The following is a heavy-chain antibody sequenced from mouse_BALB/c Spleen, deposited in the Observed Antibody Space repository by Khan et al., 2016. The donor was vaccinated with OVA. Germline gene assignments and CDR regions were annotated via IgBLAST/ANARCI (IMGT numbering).Heavy chain of an antibody. Sequence: VQLQESGAELVRPGTSVKVSCKASGYAFTNYLIEWIKQRPGKGLEWIGVINPGSGGTNYNETFKGKVTLTADKSSSTAYMQLSSLTSDDSAVYFYERESKAYYGYYYTMDYWGQGTSVTVSS. CDR1: GYAFTNYL. D-gene: IGHD2-9*01. V-gene: IGHV1-54*01. CDR2: INPGSGGT. J-gene: IGHJ4*01. CDR3: ERESKAYYGYYYTMDY.